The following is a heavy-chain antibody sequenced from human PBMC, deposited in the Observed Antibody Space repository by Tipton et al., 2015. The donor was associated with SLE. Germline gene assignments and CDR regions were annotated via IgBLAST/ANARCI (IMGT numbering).Heavy chain of an antibody. CDR3: ATDTAGMDV. Sequence: SLRLSCTASGFTFSTYTMNWVRQAPGKGLEWVSSISTSSVYIYYADSVKGRFTISRDNAKNSLYLQMNSLRAEDTAVYYCATDTAGMDVWGQGTTVTVSS. CDR2: ISTSSVYI. D-gene: IGHD2-21*02. J-gene: IGHJ6*02. V-gene: IGHV3-21*01. CDR1: GFTFSTYT.